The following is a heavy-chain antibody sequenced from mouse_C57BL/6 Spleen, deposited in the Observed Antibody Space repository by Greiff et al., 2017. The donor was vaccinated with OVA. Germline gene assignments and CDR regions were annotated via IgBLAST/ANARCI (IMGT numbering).Heavy chain of an antibody. Sequence: VQLQQPGAELVRPGSSVKLSCKASGYTFTSYWMHWVKQRPIQGLEWIGNIDPSDSETHYNQKFKDKATLTVDKSSSTAYMQLSLTSEDSAVYYCVGSSYGFAYWGQGTLVTVSA. J-gene: IGHJ3*01. CDR1: GYTFTSYW. D-gene: IGHD1-1*01. CDR3: VGSSYGFAY. CDR2: IDPSDSET. V-gene: IGHV1-52*01.